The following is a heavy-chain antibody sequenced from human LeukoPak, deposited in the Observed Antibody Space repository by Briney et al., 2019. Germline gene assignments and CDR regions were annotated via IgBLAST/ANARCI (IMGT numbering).Heavy chain of an antibody. CDR1: GFTFSDYD. Sequence: GGSLRLSCVASGFTFSDYDMHWVRQAPGKGLEWVASVRNDGSQIYYADSVKGRFTISRDNSKNTLYLQMNSLRVEDTAIYYCAKDIGRRIFGVAYDAFHVWGQGTMVTVSS. J-gene: IGHJ3*01. V-gene: IGHV3-30*02. CDR3: AKDIGRRIFGVAYDAFHV. D-gene: IGHD3-3*01. CDR2: VRNDGSQI.